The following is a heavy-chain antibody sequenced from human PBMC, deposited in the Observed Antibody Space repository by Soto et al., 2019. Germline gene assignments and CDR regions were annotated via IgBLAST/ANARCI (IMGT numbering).Heavy chain of an antibody. D-gene: IGHD3-10*01. J-gene: IGHJ5*01. CDR1: GYTFSDQN. CDR3: ATFGYGLNGS. V-gene: IGHV1-3*01. CDR2: IKRGNGDT. Sequence: GASVKVSCKASGYTFSDQNMHWVRQAPGQRLEWMGWIKRGNGDTQYSQNFQGRVTLTGDTYASIAYMELRSLTSEDTAVYYCATFGYGLNGSWGQGTLVTVSS.